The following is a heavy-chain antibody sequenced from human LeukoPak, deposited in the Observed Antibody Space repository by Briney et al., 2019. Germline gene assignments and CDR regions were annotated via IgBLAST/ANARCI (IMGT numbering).Heavy chain of an antibody. CDR1: GFTFSSYG. J-gene: IGHJ3*02. CDR2: ISYDGSNK. V-gene: IGHV3-30*03. CDR3: AREGFRADYDAFDI. Sequence: PGGSLRLSCAASGFTFSSYGMHWVRQAPGKGLEWVAVISYDGSNKYYADSVKGRFTISRDNSKNTLYLQMNSLRAEDTAVYYCAREGFRADYDAFDIWGQGTIVTVSS. D-gene: IGHD5-12*01.